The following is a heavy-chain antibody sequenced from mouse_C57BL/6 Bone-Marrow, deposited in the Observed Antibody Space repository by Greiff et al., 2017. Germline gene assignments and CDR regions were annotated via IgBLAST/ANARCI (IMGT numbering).Heavy chain of an antibody. CDR2: IYPGSGST. CDR1: GYTFTSYW. CDR3: ARGVYGRGYYFDY. V-gene: IGHV1-55*01. J-gene: IGHJ2*01. D-gene: IGHD1-1*01. Sequence: QVQLKQPGAELVKPGASVKMSCKASGYTFTSYWITWVKQRPGQGLEWIGDIYPGSGSTNYNEKFKSKATLTVDTSSSTAYMQLSSLTSEDSAVYYCARGVYGRGYYFDYWGQGTTLTVSS.